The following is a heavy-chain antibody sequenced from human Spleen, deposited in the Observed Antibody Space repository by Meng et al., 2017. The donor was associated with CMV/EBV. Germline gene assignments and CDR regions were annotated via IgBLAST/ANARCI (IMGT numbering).Heavy chain of an antibody. Sequence: GGSLRLSCAASGLTVSDNYMNWVRQAPGKGLEWVSVIYDVGSTYYADSVKGRFSISRDNARKSLFLQMNSLRAEDTATYYCATDYGDYPHWFDYWGQGTLVTVSS. V-gene: IGHV3-66*01. CDR1: GLTVSDNY. D-gene: IGHD4-17*01. CDR2: IYDVGST. J-gene: IGHJ4*02. CDR3: ATDYGDYPHWFDY.